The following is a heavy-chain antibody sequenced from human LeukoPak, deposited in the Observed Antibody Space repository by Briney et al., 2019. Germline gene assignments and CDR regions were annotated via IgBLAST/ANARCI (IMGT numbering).Heavy chain of an antibody. D-gene: IGHD5-24*01. CDR3: ARYVEMATPRRYYYYYYMDV. CDR2: ISSSSSTI. J-gene: IGHJ6*03. Sequence: PGGSLRLSCAASGFTFSSYSMNWVRQAPGKGLEWVSYISSSSSTIYYADSVKGRFTISRDNAKNSLYLQMNSLRAEDTAVYYCARYVEMATPRRYYYYYYMDVWGKGTTVTVSS. CDR1: GFTFSSYS. V-gene: IGHV3-48*01.